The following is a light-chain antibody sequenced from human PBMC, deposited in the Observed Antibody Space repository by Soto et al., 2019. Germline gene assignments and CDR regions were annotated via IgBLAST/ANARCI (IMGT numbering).Light chain of an antibody. CDR3: QQYGNSAWT. J-gene: IGKJ1*01. V-gene: IGKV3-20*01. Sequence: EIVLTQSPGTLSLSPGERATLSCRASQSVSNNYLAWYQQKPGQAPRLLIYGASSRATGIPDRFSGSGSETDFTLTISRLEPEDFAVYYCQQYGNSAWTFGQGTKVEIK. CDR2: GAS. CDR1: QSVSNNY.